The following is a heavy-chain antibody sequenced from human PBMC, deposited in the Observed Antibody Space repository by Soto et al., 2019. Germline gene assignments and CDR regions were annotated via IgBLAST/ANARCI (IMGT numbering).Heavy chain of an antibody. V-gene: IGHV3-7*01. Sequence: VGSLRLSCAASGFTFPGYWMSCFLQSPGKGLEWVANTHQDETEKYYADSVRGRFTISRDNARNLLYLQMNSLRREDTAVYYCALTGVRTLYNGLDVWGQGTTVTVSS. CDR2: THQDETEK. CDR3: ALTGVRTLYNGLDV. J-gene: IGHJ6*02. CDR1: GFTFPGYW. D-gene: IGHD3-9*01.